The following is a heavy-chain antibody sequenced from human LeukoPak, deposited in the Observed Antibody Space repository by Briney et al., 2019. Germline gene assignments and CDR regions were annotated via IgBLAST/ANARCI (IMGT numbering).Heavy chain of an antibody. CDR2: INQAGSEK. J-gene: IGHJ4*02. CDR3: ARVTPGGVGSFAY. Sequence: GGSLRLSCAASGFTFSRYWMSWVRQAPGKGLEWVADINQAGSEKFYVDSVKGRFTISRDNAKISLYPQMNSLRAEDTAVYYCARVTPGGVGSFAYWGQGTLVTVSS. CDR1: GFTFSRYW. V-gene: IGHV3-7*01. D-gene: IGHD3-10*01.